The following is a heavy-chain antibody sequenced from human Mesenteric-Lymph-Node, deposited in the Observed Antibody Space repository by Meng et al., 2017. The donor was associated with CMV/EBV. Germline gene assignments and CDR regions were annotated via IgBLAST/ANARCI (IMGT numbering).Heavy chain of an antibody. CDR2: IYYIGNT. CDR1: GDSINNYY. Sequence: GSLRLSCTVSGDSINNYYWTWIRQPPGKGLEWIGYIYYIGNTDYNPSLRSRVNISLDKSTNQFSLKLTSVTAADTAVYYCARVYGSYQTGWFDPWGQGTLVTVSS. CDR3: ARVYGSYQTGWFDP. J-gene: IGHJ5*02. V-gene: IGHV4-59*01. D-gene: IGHD1-26*01.